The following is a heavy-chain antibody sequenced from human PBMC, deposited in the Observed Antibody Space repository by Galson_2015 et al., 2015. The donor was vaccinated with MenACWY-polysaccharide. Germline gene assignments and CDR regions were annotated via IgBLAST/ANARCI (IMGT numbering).Heavy chain of an antibody. Sequence: SLRLSCAGSGFNFGGNGLHWVRQAPGKGLEWVALIRNDGRKHYPDAVKGRFTISRDNSKNTLYLQMNSLRPEDTAVYYCARNPSRLDIAAASHWGQGALASVSS. CDR2: IRNDGRK. J-gene: IGHJ4*02. CDR1: GFNFGGNG. D-gene: IGHD6-13*01. V-gene: IGHV3-30*02. CDR3: ARNPSRLDIAAASH.